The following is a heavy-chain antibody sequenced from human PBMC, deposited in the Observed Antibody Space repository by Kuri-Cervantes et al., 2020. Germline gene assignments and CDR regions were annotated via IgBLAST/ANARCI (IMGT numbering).Heavy chain of an antibody. CDR2: IIPIFGTA. CDR1: GGTFSSYA. J-gene: IGHJ6*02. D-gene: IGHD4-17*01. Sequence: SVKVSCKASGGTFSSYAISWVRQAPGQGLEWMGGIIPIFGTANYAQKFQGRVTITADESISTAYMELSRLRSDDTAVYYCARALGGDYPYYYYYGMDVWGQGTTVTVSS. V-gene: IGHV1-69*13. CDR3: ARALGGDYPYYYYYGMDV.